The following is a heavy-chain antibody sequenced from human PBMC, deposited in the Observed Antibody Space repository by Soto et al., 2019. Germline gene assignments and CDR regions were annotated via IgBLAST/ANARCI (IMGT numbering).Heavy chain of an antibody. Sequence: GESLKIYCKGSGYSFTIYWIGWVRQMPGKGLEWMGIIYPGDSDTRYSPSFQGQVTISADKSISTAYLQWSSLKASDTAMYYCATSARRYYYGMDVWGQGTPVTVSS. CDR2: IYPGDSDT. V-gene: IGHV5-51*01. CDR1: GYSFTIYW. J-gene: IGHJ6*02. CDR3: ATSARRYYYGMDV.